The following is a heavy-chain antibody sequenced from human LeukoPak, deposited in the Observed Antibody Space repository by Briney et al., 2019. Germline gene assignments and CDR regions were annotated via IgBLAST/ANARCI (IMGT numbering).Heavy chain of an antibody. CDR1: GYTFTSYY. J-gene: IGHJ3*02. CDR3: ARVRFVYCSSTSCYGGDAFDI. Sequence: ASVKVSCKASGYTFTSYYMHWVRQAPGQGLEWMGIINPSGGSTSYAQKFQGRVTMTRDTSTSTVYMELSSLRSEDTAVYYCARVRFVYCSSTSCYGGDAFDIWGQGTMVTVSS. V-gene: IGHV1-46*01. D-gene: IGHD2-2*01. CDR2: INPSGGST.